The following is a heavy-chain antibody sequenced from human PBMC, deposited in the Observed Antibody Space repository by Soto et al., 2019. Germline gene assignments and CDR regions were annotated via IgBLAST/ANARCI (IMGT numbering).Heavy chain of an antibody. J-gene: IGHJ4*02. CDR3: TRDVAQAL. Sequence: PGGSLRLSCAASGFTLSHSWMSWVRQAPGKGLEWVAYITQDGSEKDYVDSVKGRFTISRDNAKNSLYLRMNSLRGDDTAVYYCTRDVAQALWGQGTLVTVSS. V-gene: IGHV3-7*01. CDR1: GFTLSHSW. CDR2: ITQDGSEK. D-gene: IGHD5-12*01.